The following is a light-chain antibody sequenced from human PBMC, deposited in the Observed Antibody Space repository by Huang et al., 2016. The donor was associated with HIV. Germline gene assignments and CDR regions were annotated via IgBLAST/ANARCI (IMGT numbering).Light chain of an antibody. J-gene: IGKJ1*01. CDR3: QQYDNLPWT. V-gene: IGKV1-33*01. Sequence: DIQMTQSPSSLSASVGDRVTITCQASQDISTYLNWYQQKPGNAPKVLIYAASNLETGVPSRFSGSGSGTDFTFTISSLQPGVIATYYCQQYDNLPWTFGQGTKVEIK. CDR1: QDISTY. CDR2: AAS.